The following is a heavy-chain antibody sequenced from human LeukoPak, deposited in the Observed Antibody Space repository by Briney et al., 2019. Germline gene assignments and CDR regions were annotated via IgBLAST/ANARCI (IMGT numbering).Heavy chain of an antibody. CDR2: IKYDGSEK. CDR1: GFTLSSYW. Sequence: QPGGSLRLXCAASGFTLSSYWMSWVRQAPGKGLESVANIKYDGSEKDYVDSVKGRFTISRDNAKNSLYLQMNSLRAEDTAVYYCARDIAPAGLFFDYWGQGTLVTVSS. CDR3: ARDIAPAGLFFDY. V-gene: IGHV3-7*01. D-gene: IGHD6-13*01. J-gene: IGHJ4*02.